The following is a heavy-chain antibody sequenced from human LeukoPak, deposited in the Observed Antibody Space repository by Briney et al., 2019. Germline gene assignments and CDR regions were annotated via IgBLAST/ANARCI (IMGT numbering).Heavy chain of an antibody. J-gene: IGHJ4*02. V-gene: IGHV4-59*01. Sequence: SETLSLTCTVSGGSMNYNYWSWIRQPPGKGLEWIGYIYYSGNTKYNPSLKSRVTISIDTSKNQLSLKLSSVTAADTAVYYCARDVMDRGGSIFDFWGQGTLVTVSS. D-gene: IGHD3-10*01. CDR2: IYYSGNT. CDR3: ARDVMDRGGSIFDF. CDR1: GGSMNYNY.